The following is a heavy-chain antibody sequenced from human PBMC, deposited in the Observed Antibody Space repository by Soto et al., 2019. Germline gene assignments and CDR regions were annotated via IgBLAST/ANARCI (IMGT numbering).Heavy chain of an antibody. CDR3: AATSPGHHDSSEFWGLFFC. D-gene: IGHD3-22*01. CDR1: GFTFTSSA. Sequence: PVKGDCTTSGFTFTSSAVQWLRQARGQRLEWIGWIAVGSGDTRYAQKFQERVTTMWDVSTSTSYMELSSLRSDDTAVYYCAATSPGHHDSSEFWGLFFCCGQRALVTLS. J-gene: IGHJ4*02. CDR2: IAVGSGDT. V-gene: IGHV1-58*01.